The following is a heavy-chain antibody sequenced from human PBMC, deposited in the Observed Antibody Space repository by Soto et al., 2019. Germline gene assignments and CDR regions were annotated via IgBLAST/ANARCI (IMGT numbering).Heavy chain of an antibody. CDR1: GSSINSSGYY. CDR2: MFYGVST. D-gene: IGHD3-3*02. CDR3: ARLPSRHLVDY. Sequence: SETLSLTCTVSGSSINSSGYYWGWIRQPPGKGLEWIGSMFYGVSTYYNPSLKSRVTVSVDTSKNQLSLNLRSVTAADTAVYFCARLPSRHLVDYWGQGTLVTVSS. J-gene: IGHJ4*02. V-gene: IGHV4-39*01.